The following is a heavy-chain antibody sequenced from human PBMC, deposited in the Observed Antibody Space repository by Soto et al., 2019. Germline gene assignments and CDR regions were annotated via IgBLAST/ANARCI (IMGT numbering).Heavy chain of an antibody. CDR2: IYYSGST. CDR1: GGSISSGDYY. CDR3: ARVAWGVDTAMASLFDY. Sequence: PSETLSLTCTVSGGSISSGDYYWSWIRQPPGKGLEWIGYIYYSGSTYYNPSLKSRVTISVDTSKNQFSLKLSSVTAADTAVYYCARVAWGVDTAMASLFDYWGQGTLVTVSS. J-gene: IGHJ4*02. V-gene: IGHV4-30-4*01. D-gene: IGHD5-18*01.